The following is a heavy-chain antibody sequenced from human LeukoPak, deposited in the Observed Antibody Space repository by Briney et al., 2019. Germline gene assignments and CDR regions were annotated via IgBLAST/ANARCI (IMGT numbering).Heavy chain of an antibody. CDR1: GGSISSYY. CDR2: IYYSGST. Sequence: SETLSLTCTVSGGSISSYYWSWIRQPPGKGLEWIGSIYYSGSTYYNPSLKSRVTISVDTSKIQFSLKLSSVTAADTAVYYCARDGSGNSNYFDFWGQGTLVTVSS. J-gene: IGHJ4*02. D-gene: IGHD3-10*01. CDR3: ARDGSGNSNYFDF. V-gene: IGHV4-59*12.